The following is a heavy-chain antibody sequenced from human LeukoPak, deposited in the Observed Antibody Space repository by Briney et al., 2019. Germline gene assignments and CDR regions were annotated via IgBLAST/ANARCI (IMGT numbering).Heavy chain of an antibody. CDR1: GFTFSGYS. D-gene: IGHD2-15*01. CDR3: ARDYCIDGCPPGY. Sequence: GGSLRLSCTASGFTFSGYSMNWIRQAPGKGLEWVSSFGTRSTSVYHAGSVKGRFAISRDNAKNSLYLQMNSLRAEDTALYYCARDYCIDGCPPGYWGQGTRVTVSP. CDR2: FGTRSTSV. V-gene: IGHV3-21*01. J-gene: IGHJ1*01.